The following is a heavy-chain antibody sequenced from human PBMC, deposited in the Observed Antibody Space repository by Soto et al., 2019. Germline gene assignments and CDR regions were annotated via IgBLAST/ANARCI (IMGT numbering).Heavy chain of an antibody. CDR2: ISSSSSYI. CDR3: ARDPTMGDWNYVRNAFDI. D-gene: IGHD1-7*01. CDR1: GFTFSSYS. Sequence: EVQLVESGGGLVKPGGSLRLSCAASGFTFSSYSMNWVRQAPGKGLEWVSSISSSSSYIYYAESVKGRFTISRDNAKNSLYLQMNSLRAEDTAVYYCARDPTMGDWNYVRNAFDIWGQGTMVTVSS. J-gene: IGHJ3*02. V-gene: IGHV3-21*01.